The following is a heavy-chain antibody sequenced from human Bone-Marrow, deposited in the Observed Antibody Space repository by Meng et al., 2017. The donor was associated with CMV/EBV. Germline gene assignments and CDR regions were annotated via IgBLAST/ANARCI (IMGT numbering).Heavy chain of an antibody. V-gene: IGHV1-58*01. CDR1: GFTFTSSA. J-gene: IGHJ4*02. CDR2: IVVGSGNT. Sequence: SVKVSCKASGFTFTSSAVQWVRQARGQRLEWIGWIVVGSGNTNYAQKFQERVTITRDMSTSTAYMELSSLRSEDTAVYYCAADRYNWNYPIDYWGQGTLVTVSS. D-gene: IGHD1-7*01. CDR3: AADRYNWNYPIDY.